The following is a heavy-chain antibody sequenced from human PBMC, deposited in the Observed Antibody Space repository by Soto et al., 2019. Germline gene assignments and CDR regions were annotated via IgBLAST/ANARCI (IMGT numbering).Heavy chain of an antibody. CDR1: GFSFSSYS. J-gene: IGHJ4*02. D-gene: IGHD3-9*01. CDR2: IFVTGGTI. CDR3: ARDRDWAFDY. Sequence: PGGSLRLSCVASGFSFSSYSMVWVRQAPGKGLQWVSYIFVTGGTIYYADSVKGRFTVSRDNAKNSLFLLMNSLRAEDTGVYYCARDRDWAFDYWGQGTLVTVDS. V-gene: IGHV3-48*03.